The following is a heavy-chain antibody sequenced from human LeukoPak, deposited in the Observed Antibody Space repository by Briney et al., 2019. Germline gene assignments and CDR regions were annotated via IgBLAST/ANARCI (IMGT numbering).Heavy chain of an antibody. J-gene: IGHJ5*01. CDR2: THTSGSP. V-gene: IGHV4-4*09. Sequence: SGTLSLTCTVSGGSMTNYFWNWIRQSPGEGLEWIGYTHTSGSPDYSHSLKSRVTMSLDTSKNQFSLMLSSVTAADTAVYFCARATQRYCSGTTCFPYWFDTWGQGTLVTVSS. D-gene: IGHD2-2*01. CDR1: GGSMTNYF. CDR3: ARATQRYCSGTTCFPYWFDT.